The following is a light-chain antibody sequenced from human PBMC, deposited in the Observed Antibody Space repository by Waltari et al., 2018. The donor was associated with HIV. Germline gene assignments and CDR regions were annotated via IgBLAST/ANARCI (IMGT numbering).Light chain of an antibody. J-gene: IGLJ3*02. CDR1: SSNFVNNF. Sequence: QSVLTQPPSVSAAPGQKVTISCSVSSNFVNNFVSWYQHLPGAAPKLLIYDNNNRPSGISDRFSGSKSGTSATLGITGLQTGDEADYYCGTWDPRLGSAVFGGGTKLTVL. V-gene: IGLV1-51*01. CDR2: DNN. CDR3: GTWDPRLGSAV.